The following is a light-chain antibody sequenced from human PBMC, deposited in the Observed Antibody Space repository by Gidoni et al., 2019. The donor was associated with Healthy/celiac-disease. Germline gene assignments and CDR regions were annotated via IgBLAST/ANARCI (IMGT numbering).Light chain of an antibody. J-gene: IGKJ2*01. V-gene: IGKV3-20*01. Sequence: EIVLTQSPGTLSLSPGERATLSCRASQSVSSSYLAWYQQKPGQAPRLLIYGASSRATGIPDRFSGSGSGTDFTLTISRLEPEDFAVYYCQQYGSPPPYTFGQXTKLEIK. CDR2: GAS. CDR1: QSVSSSY. CDR3: QQYGSPPPYT.